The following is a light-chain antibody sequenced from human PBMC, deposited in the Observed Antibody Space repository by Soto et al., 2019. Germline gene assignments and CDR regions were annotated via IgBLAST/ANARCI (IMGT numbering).Light chain of an antibody. CDR3: QQYTICSRAT. CDR1: QSISSN. CDR2: RTS. J-gene: IGKJ4*01. Sequence: EIVMTQSPATLSVSPGERATLSCRASQSISSNLAWYQQKPGQAPRLLMFRTSSRATAFPARFSGSGSGTEFNLTISSLQSEGVGVYYCQQYTICSRATLGGGTKVDIK. V-gene: IGKV3-15*01.